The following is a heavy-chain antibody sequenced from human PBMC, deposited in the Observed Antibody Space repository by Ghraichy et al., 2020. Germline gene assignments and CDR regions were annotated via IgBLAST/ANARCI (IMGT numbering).Heavy chain of an antibody. CDR3: AKLQIRITIFGVGGAKNWFDP. D-gene: IGHD3-3*01. Sequence: GGSLRLSCAASGFTFSSYAMSWVRQAPGKGLEWVSAISGSGGSTYYADSVKGRFTISRDNSKNTLYLQMNSLRAEDTAVYYCAKLQIRITIFGVGGAKNWFDPWGQGTLVTVSS. J-gene: IGHJ5*02. V-gene: IGHV3-23*01. CDR2: ISGSGGST. CDR1: GFTFSSYA.